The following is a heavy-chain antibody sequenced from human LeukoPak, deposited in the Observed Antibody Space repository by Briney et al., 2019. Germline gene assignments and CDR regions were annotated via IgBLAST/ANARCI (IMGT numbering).Heavy chain of an antibody. CDR1: GGTFSSYA. D-gene: IGHD2-15*01. CDR2: IIPIFGTA. Sequence: GASVKVSCKASGGTFSSYAISWVRQAPGQGLEWMGGIIPIFGTANYAQKFQGRVTITADKSTSTAYMELSSLRSEDTAVYYCASALGYCSGGSCQIDYWGQGTLVTVSS. CDR3: ASALGYCSGGSCQIDY. J-gene: IGHJ4*02. V-gene: IGHV1-69*06.